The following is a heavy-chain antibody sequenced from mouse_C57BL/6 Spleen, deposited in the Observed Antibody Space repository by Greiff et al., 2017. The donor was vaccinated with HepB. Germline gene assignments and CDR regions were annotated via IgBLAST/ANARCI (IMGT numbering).Heavy chain of an antibody. CDR1: GFNIKDDY. CDR3: TTYGSSYSFDY. V-gene: IGHV14-4*01. Sequence: VQLQQSGAALVRPGASVQLSCTASGFNIKDDYMHWVKQRPEQGLEWIGWIDPENGDTEYASKFQGKATITADTSSNTAYLQLSSLTSEDTAVYYCTTYGSSYSFDYWGQGTTLTVSS. J-gene: IGHJ2*01. D-gene: IGHD1-1*01. CDR2: IDPENGDT.